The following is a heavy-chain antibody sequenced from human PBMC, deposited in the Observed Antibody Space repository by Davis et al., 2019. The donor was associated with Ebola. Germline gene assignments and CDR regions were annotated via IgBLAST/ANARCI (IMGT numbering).Heavy chain of an antibody. CDR1: GYTFTSYG. Sequence: ASVKVSCKASGYTFTSYGITWVRQAPGQGLEWMGWISAYNGNTNYAQKLKGRVTLTTDTSTSTAYMELRRLRSDDTAVYYCARARLFYCSGGSCYSGGWFDPWGQGTLVTVSS. CDR2: ISAYNGNT. D-gene: IGHD2-15*01. CDR3: ARARLFYCSGGSCYSGGWFDP. V-gene: IGHV1-18*01. J-gene: IGHJ5*02.